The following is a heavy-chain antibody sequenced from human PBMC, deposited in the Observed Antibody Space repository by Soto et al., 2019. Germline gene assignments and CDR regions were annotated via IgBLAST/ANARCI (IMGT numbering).Heavy chain of an antibody. CDR2: VSIGGST. CDR1: GFTFSSYA. CDR3: AKRRGAGWHFDY. V-gene: IGHV3-23*01. D-gene: IGHD2-15*01. Sequence: DVQLLESGGGLVQPEGSLRLSCAASGFTFSSYAMGWVRQGPGKGLEWVAVVSIGGSTHYADSVRGRFTISRDNSKNTLSLQMNILTAEDTAVYFCAKRRGAGWHFDYWGQGALVTVSS. J-gene: IGHJ4*02.